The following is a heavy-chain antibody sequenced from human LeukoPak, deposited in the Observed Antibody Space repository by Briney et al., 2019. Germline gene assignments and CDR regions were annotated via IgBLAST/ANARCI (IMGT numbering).Heavy chain of an antibody. V-gene: IGHV1-18*01. D-gene: IGHD3-22*01. Sequence: ASVKVSCKASGGTFSSYAISWVRQAPGQGLEWMGWISAYNGNTNYAQKLQGRVTMTTDTSTSTAYMELRSLRSDDTAVYYCARAGSPYYDSSGYHNWFDPWGQGTLVTVSS. CDR2: ISAYNGNT. CDR3: ARAGSPYYDSSGYHNWFDP. CDR1: GGTFSSYA. J-gene: IGHJ5*02.